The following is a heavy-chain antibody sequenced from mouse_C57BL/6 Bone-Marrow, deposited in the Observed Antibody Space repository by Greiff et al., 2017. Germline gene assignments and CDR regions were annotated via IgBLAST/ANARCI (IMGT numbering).Heavy chain of an antibody. CDR3: ARYSSGYCAMDY. J-gene: IGHJ4*01. D-gene: IGHD3-2*02. CDR1: GYTFTSYW. Sequence: VQLQQPGAELVMPGASVKLSCKASGYTFTSYWMHWVKQRPGQGLEWIGEIGPSDSYTNYNQKFKGKSTLTVDKSSSPAYMQLSSLTSEDSAVYYCARYSSGYCAMDYWGRGTSVTVSS. CDR2: IGPSDSYT. V-gene: IGHV1-69*01.